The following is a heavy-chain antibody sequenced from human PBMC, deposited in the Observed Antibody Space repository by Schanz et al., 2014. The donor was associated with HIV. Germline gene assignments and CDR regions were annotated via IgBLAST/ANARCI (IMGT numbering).Heavy chain of an antibody. D-gene: IGHD3-22*01. CDR1: GFIFSSYG. J-gene: IGHJ4*02. CDR3: ARDLPNPYFDFSGPAGDY. Sequence: VPLVESGGGVVQPGRSLRLSCAASGFIFSSYGMHWVRQAPGKGLEWVAVIWYDGSNKYYADSVKGRFTISRDNSKNTLYLQMNSLRVEDTAVYYCARDLPNPYFDFSGPAGDYWGQGALVTVSS. CDR2: IWYDGSNK. V-gene: IGHV3-33*01.